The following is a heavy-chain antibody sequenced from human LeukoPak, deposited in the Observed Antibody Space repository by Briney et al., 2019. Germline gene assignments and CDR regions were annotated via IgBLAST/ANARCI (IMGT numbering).Heavy chain of an antibody. Sequence: ASVTVSCKASGGTFSSYAISWVRQAPGQGLEWMGGIIPIFGTANYAQKFQGRVTITTDESTSTAYMELSSLRSEDTAVYYCANLAYCSRTCCYPRPVDYWRQGTLVTVST. V-gene: IGHV1-69*05. CDR1: GGTFSSYA. D-gene: IGHD2-2*01. J-gene: IGHJ4*02. CDR3: ANLAYCSRTCCYPRPVDY. CDR2: IIPIFGTA.